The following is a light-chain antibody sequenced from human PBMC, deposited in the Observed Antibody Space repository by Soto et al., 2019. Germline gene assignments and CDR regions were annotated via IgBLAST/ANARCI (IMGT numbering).Light chain of an antibody. CDR2: EGS. V-gene: IGLV2-23*01. CDR3: CSYAGSSTVV. Sequence: QSVLTQPASVSGSPGXXITISCTXXXXDVGSYNLVSWYQQHPGKAPKLMIYEGSKRPSGVSNRFSGSKSGNTASLTISGLQAEDEADYYCCSYAGSSTVVFGGGTKLTVL. J-gene: IGLJ2*01. CDR1: XXDVGSYNL.